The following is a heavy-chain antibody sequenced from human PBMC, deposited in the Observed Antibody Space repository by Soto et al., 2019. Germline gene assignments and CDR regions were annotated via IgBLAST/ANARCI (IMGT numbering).Heavy chain of an antibody. CDR3: ARRGDTAMAPRN. D-gene: IGHD5-18*01. CDR2: IYPGDSDT. J-gene: IGHJ4*02. Sequence: XESRKMSEEGSRYSFASYLLVWVRQMPGKGLEGMGIIYPGDSDTRYSPSFQGQVTISADKSISTAYLQWSSMKASDTAMYYCARRGDTAMAPRNWGQGTLVTVYS. CDR1: RYSFASYL. V-gene: IGHV5-51*01.